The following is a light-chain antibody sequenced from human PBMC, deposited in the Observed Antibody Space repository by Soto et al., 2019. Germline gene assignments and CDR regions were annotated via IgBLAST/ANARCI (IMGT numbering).Light chain of an antibody. Sequence: EIVMTQSPLSLPVTPGEPASISCRSSQSLLHXXXXTXLDWYLQKPGQSPQLLISLVSNRASGVPDRFXGSGSGTDFTLKISRVEAEDVGVYYCMQAVHTVTFGGGTKVEIK. V-gene: IGKV2-28*01. CDR2: LVS. CDR3: MQAVHTVT. J-gene: IGKJ4*01. CDR1: QSLLHXXXXTX.